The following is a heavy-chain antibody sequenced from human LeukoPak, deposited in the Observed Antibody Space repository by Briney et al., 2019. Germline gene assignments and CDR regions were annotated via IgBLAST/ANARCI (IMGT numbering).Heavy chain of an antibody. D-gene: IGHD6-19*01. Sequence: PGGSLRLSCAASGFTFSSYAMHWVRQAPGKGLEYVSAISSNGGSTYYASSVKGRFTISRDNSKNTLYLQMGSLRAEDVAVYYCARLYSSGWYSFFDYWGQGTLVTVSS. V-gene: IGHV3-64*01. J-gene: IGHJ4*02. CDR2: ISSNGGST. CDR3: ARLYSSGWYSFFDY. CDR1: GFTFSSYA.